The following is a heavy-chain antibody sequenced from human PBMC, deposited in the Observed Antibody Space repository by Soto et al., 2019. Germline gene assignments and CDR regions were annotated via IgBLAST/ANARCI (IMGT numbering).Heavy chain of an antibody. V-gene: IGHV3-53*01. CDR2: LYSGGAA. CDR1: GFSVSDNY. Sequence: EVQLVESGGGLIQPGGSLRLSCAASGFSVSDNYMNWVRQAPGKGLEWVSILYSGGAAYYAASVKDRFTISRDASENTVYLHMNSLRAEDTAVYYCARSVSLDVWGQGTTVTVSS. D-gene: IGHD3-16*01. CDR3: ARSVSLDV. J-gene: IGHJ6*02.